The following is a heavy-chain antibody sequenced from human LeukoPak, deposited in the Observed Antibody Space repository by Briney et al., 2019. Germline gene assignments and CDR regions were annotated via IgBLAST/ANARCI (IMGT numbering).Heavy chain of an antibody. CDR2: IKSKNVGETT. J-gene: IGHJ4*02. Sequence: GGSLRLSCVVSGLTFDNAWMSWVRQAPGKGLEWVGRIKSKNVGETTEYAAPVQGRFTISRDDSKNTVYLQMSNLKTEDTAVYYCTTGPGNSGYWGQETLVTVSS. CDR1: GLTFDNAW. D-gene: IGHD4-23*01. CDR3: TTGPGNSGY. V-gene: IGHV3-15*01.